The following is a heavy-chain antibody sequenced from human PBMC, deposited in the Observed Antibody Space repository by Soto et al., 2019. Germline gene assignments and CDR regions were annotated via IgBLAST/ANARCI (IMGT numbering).Heavy chain of an antibody. V-gene: IGHV3-30*18. CDR2: ISYDGSNK. CDR3: AKDSWGCWNYGDYYYGMDV. D-gene: IGHD1-7*01. CDR1: GFTFSSYG. Sequence: QVQLVESGGGVVQPGRSLRLSCAASGFTFSSYGMHWVRQAPGKGLEWVAVISYDGSNKYYADSVKGRFTISRDNSKNTLYLQMNSLRAEDTAVYYCAKDSWGCWNYGDYYYGMDVWGQGTTVTVSS. J-gene: IGHJ6*02.